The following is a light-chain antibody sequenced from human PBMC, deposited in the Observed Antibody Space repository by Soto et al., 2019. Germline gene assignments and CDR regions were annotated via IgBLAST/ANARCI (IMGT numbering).Light chain of an antibody. CDR2: SDN. J-gene: IGLJ3*02. V-gene: IGLV1-44*01. CDR3: SSYTTISTWV. CDR1: SSNIGSNT. Sequence: QSVLTQPPSASGTPGQRVTISCSGSSSNIGSNTVNWYQQLPGTAPKLLIYSDNQRPSGVPDRFSGSKSGTSASLAISGLQSEDEADYYCSSYTTISTWVFGGGTKVTVL.